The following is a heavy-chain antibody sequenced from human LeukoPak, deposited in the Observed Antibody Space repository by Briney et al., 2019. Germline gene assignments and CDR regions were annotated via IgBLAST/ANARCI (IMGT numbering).Heavy chain of an antibody. CDR2: IYYSGST. D-gene: IGHD3-16*02. V-gene: IGHV4-59*08. J-gene: IGHJ3*01. Sequence: ASETLSLTCTVSGGSISSYYWSWIRQPPGEGLERIGYIYYSGSTNYNPSLKSRVTISVDTSKNQFSLKLSSVTAADTAVYYCARQNPPLYYDYVWGSYRYDTDAFDFWGQGTMVTVSS. CDR1: GGSISSYY. CDR3: ARQNPPLYYDYVWGSYRYDTDAFDF.